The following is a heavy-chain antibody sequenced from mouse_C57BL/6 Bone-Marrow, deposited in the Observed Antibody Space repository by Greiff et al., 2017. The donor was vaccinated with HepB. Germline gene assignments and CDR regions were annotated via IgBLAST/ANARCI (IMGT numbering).Heavy chain of an antibody. Sequence: EVQLVESGGDLVKPGGSLKLSCAASGFTFSSYGMSWVRQTPDKRLEWVATISSGGSYTYYPDSVKGRFTISRDNAKNTLYLQMSSLKSEDTAMYYGAKLLGLGAWFAYWGQGTLVTVSA. CDR2: ISSGGSYT. V-gene: IGHV5-6*01. D-gene: IGHD2-4*01. J-gene: IGHJ3*01. CDR3: AKLLGLGAWFAY. CDR1: GFTFSSYG.